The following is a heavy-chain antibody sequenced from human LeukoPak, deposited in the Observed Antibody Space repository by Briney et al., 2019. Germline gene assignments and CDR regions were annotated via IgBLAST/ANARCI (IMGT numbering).Heavy chain of an antibody. CDR2: ISYSGST. J-gene: IGHJ4*02. CDR3: ARDRGNSGAAYFDY. CDR1: GGSISSYY. V-gene: IGHV4-59*01. D-gene: IGHD4-23*01. Sequence: PSETLSLTCTVSGGSISSYYWSWIRQPPGKGLEWIGYISYSGSTNYNPSLKSRVTISVDTSKIQFSLKLRSVTAADTAVYYCARDRGNSGAAYFDYWGQGTLVTVSS.